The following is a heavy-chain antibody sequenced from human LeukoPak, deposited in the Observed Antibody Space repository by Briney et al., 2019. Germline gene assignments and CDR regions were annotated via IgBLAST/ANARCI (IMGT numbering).Heavy chain of an antibody. Sequence: PSETLSLTCAVYGGSFSGYYWSWVRQPPEKGLEWMGEVNHSGRTSYNPSLKSRVTISADTSKNQFSLRMTSLTAADTAVYYCARRVFASGRQDYWGQGTLVTVSS. D-gene: IGHD3-10*01. CDR2: VNHSGRT. CDR1: GGSFSGYY. V-gene: IGHV4-34*01. J-gene: IGHJ4*02. CDR3: ARRVFASGRQDY.